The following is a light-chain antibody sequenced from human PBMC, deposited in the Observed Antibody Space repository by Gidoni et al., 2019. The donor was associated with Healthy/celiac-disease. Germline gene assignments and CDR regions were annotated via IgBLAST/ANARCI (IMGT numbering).Light chain of an antibody. CDR2: EVS. V-gene: IGLV2-14*01. CDR3: SSYTSSSTLV. Sequence: QSALTQPASVSGPPGQSITISCTGTSSDVGGYNYVSWYQQHPGKALKLMIDEVSNRPSGVSNRFSGSKSGNTASLTISGLQAEDEADYYCSSYTSSSTLVFGTGTKVTVL. J-gene: IGLJ1*01. CDR1: SSDVGGYNY.